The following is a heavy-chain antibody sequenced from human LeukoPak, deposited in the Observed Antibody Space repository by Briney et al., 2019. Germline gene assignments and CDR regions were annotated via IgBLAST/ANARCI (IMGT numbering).Heavy chain of an antibody. CDR2: ISYDGSNK. D-gene: IGHD3-10*01. CDR1: GFTFSSYA. V-gene: IGHV3-30*04. CDR3: ARDQWFGELDYYYGMDV. Sequence: GGSLRLSCAASGFTFSSYATHWVRQAPGKGLKWVAVISYDGSNKYYADSVKGRFTISRDNSKNKLYLQMNSLRAEDTAVYYCARDQWFGELDYYYGMDVWGKGTTVTVSS. J-gene: IGHJ6*04.